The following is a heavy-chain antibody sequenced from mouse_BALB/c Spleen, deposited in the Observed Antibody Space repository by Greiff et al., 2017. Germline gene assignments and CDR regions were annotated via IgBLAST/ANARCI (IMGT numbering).Heavy chain of an antibody. CDR2: IYPGGGYT. V-gene: IGHV1-63*02. J-gene: IGHJ1*01. CDR1: GYTFTNYW. CDR3: ARYYGYDVNWYFDV. Sequence: VQRVESGAELVRPGTSVKISCKASGYTFTNYWLGWVKQRPGHGLEWIGDIYPGGGYTNYNEKFKGKATLTADTSSSTAYMQLSSLTSEDSAVYFCARYYGYDVNWYFDVWGAGTTVTVSS. D-gene: IGHD2-2*01.